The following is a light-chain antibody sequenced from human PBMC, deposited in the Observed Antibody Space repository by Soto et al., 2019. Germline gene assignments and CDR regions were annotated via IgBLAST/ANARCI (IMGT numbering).Light chain of an antibody. CDR1: SSDVGGYNY. CDR3: SSYTSSSTGV. CDR2: DVS. Sequence: QSALTQPASVSGSPGQSITISCTGTSSDVGGYNYVSWYQQHPGKAPKLMIYDVSNRPSGVSNRFSGSKSGNTASLTISGLQAEDEADYYRSSYTSSSTGVFGGGTKVTVL. V-gene: IGLV2-14*01. J-gene: IGLJ3*02.